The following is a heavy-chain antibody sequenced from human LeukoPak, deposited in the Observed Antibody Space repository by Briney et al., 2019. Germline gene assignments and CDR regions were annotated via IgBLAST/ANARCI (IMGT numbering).Heavy chain of an antibody. CDR1: GGTFSSYA. Sequence: GSSVKVSCKASGGTFSSYAISWVRQAPGQGLEWMGGIIPIFGTANYAQKFQGRVTITTDESMSTAYMELSSLRSEDTAVYYCATTRYCSSTSCSGWFDPWGQGTLVTVSS. J-gene: IGHJ5*02. V-gene: IGHV1-69*05. D-gene: IGHD2-2*01. CDR3: ATTRYCSSTSCSGWFDP. CDR2: IIPIFGTA.